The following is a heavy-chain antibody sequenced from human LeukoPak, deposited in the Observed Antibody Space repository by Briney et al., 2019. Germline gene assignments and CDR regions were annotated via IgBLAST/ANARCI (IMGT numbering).Heavy chain of an antibody. CDR1: GGSFSGYY. J-gene: IGHJ5*02. CDR3: ARRIRYYYGSGSYYKRDNWFDP. CDR2: INHSGST. D-gene: IGHD3-10*01. V-gene: IGHV4-34*01. Sequence: SETLSLTCAVYGGSFSGYYWSWIRQPPGKGLEWIGEINHSGSTNYNPSLKSRVTISVDTSKNQFSLKLSSVTAADTAVYYCARRIRYYYGSGSYYKRDNWFDPWGQGTLVTVSS.